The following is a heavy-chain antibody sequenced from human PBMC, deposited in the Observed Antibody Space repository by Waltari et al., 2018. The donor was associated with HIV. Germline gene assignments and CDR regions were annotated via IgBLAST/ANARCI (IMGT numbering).Heavy chain of an antibody. CDR1: GGSINGGSYY. CDR3: ARDLRD. Sequence: QVQLQESGPGLVKPSQTLSLTCTVSGGSINGGSYYWSWIRQPAGKGLEWIGRIYTSGSTNYNTYLKSRVTISVDTSKNQFSRKRTSVTAADTAVYYCARDLRDWGQGTLVTVSS. CDR2: IYTSGST. V-gene: IGHV4-61*02. J-gene: IGHJ4*02.